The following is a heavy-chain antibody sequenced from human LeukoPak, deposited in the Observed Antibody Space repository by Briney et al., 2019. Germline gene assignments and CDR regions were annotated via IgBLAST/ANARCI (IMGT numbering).Heavy chain of an antibody. CDR1: GFTFFSYA. D-gene: IGHD3-22*01. V-gene: IGHV3-30*02. CDR2: IRSDGSNK. Sequence: PGGSLRLSCAASGFTFFSYAMHWVRQAPGKGLEWVAFIRSDGSNKHYADSVKGRFTISRDNSKNTLYLQMNRLRAEDTAVYYCAVRDSAGYYGMDVWGQGTTVTVSS. CDR3: AVRDSAGYYGMDV. J-gene: IGHJ6*02.